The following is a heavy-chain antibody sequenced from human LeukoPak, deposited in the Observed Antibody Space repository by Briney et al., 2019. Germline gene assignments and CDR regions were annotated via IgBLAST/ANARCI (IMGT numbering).Heavy chain of an antibody. V-gene: IGHV4-59*01. D-gene: IGHD5-12*01. CDR3: AGHSGYDYFYAFDI. Sequence: PSETLSLTCTVSGGSISSYYWSWIRQPPGKGLEWIGYIYYSGSTNYNPSLKSRVTISVDTSKNQFSLKLSSVTAADTAVYYCAGHSGYDYFYAFDIWGQGTMVTVSS. CDR2: IYYSGST. CDR1: GGSISSYY. J-gene: IGHJ3*02.